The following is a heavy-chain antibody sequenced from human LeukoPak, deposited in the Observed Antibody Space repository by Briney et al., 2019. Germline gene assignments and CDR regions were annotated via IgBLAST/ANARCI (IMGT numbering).Heavy chain of an antibody. V-gene: IGHV1-2*02. D-gene: IGHD5-18*01. J-gene: IGHJ4*02. CDR3: ARGIYSYSTPFDC. CDR2: INPNSGGT. CDR1: GYTFTGYY. Sequence: ASVKVSCQASGYTFTGYYMHRVRQAPGQGLEWMGWINPNSGGTNYAQNFQGRVTMTRDTSISTAYMDLSRLRSDDTAVYYCARGIYSYSTPFDCWGQGTLVTVSS.